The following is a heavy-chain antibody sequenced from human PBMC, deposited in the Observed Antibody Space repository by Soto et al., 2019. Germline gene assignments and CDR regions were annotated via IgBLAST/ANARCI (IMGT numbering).Heavy chain of an antibody. CDR1: GFTFSSYA. CDR2: ISGSGGST. D-gene: IGHD4-4*01. J-gene: IGHJ4*02. V-gene: IGHV3-23*01. CDR3: AKDLGTYSNYLRIFDY. Sequence: EVQLLESGGGLVQPGGSLRLSCAASGFTFSSYAMSWVRQAPGKGLEWVSAISGSGGSTYYADSVKGRFTISRDNSKNTLYLQMNSLRAEDTAVYYCAKDLGTYSNYLRIFDYWGQGTLVTVSS.